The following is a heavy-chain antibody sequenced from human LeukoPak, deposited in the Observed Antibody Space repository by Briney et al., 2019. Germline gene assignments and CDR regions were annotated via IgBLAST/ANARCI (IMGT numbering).Heavy chain of an antibody. V-gene: IGHV4-59*08. D-gene: IGHD6-13*01. CDR2: IYYSGST. J-gene: IGHJ6*02. Sequence: PSETPSLTCTVSGGSISSYYWSWIRQPPGKGLEWIGYIYYSGSTNYNPSLKSRVTISVDTSKNQFSLKLSSVTAADTAVYYCARLVSIAAAGTGYYYYYYGMDVWGQGTTVTVSS. CDR3: ARLVSIAAAGTGYYYYYYGMDV. CDR1: GGSISSYY.